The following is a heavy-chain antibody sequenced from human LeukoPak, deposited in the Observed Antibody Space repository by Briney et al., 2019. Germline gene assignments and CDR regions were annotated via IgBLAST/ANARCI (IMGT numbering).Heavy chain of an antibody. J-gene: IGHJ6*02. V-gene: IGHV3-66*01. CDR1: GFTVSSNY. D-gene: IGHD5-18*01. Sequence: PGGSLLLSCAASGFTVSSNYMSWIRPAPGKGLEWVSVIYSGGSTYYADSVKGRFTISRDNSKNTLYLQMNSLRAEDTAVYYCARESYGQYNYYYYGMDVWGQGTTVTVSS. CDR2: IYSGGST. CDR3: ARESYGQYNYYYYGMDV.